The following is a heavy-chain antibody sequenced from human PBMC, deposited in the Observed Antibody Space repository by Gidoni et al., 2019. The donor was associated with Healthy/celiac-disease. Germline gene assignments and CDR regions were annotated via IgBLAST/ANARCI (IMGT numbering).Heavy chain of an antibody. Sequence: QLQLQESGPGLVKPSETLSLTCTVSGGSISRSSYYWGWIRQPPGKGLEWIGSIYYSGSTYYNPSLKSRVTISVDTSKNQFSLKLSSVTAADTAVYYCARLGPYYDFWSGYYSGWFDPWGQGTLVTVSS. CDR1: GGSISRSSYY. CDR2: IYYSGST. V-gene: IGHV4-39*01. CDR3: ARLGPYYDFWSGYYSGWFDP. D-gene: IGHD3-3*01. J-gene: IGHJ5*02.